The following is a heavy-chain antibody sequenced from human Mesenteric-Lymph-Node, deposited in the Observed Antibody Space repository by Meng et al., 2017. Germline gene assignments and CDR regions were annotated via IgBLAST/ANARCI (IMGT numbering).Heavy chain of an antibody. D-gene: IGHD2-15*01. J-gene: IGHJ6*02. CDR1: GFTFSSYD. Sequence: GGSLRLSCAASGFTFSSYDMHWVRQATGKGLVWVSRVSGDGSVTNYADFVKARFTISRDNADNIVYLQMNSLTADDSAVYYCARVSDSLGADVWGQGTTVTVSS. CDR2: VSGDGSVT. CDR3: ARVSDSLGADV. V-gene: IGHV3-74*01.